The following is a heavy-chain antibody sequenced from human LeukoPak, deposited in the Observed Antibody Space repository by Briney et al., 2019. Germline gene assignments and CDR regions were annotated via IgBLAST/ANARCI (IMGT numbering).Heavy chain of an antibody. CDR3: ARDRYYVPDY. V-gene: IGHV3-66*01. J-gene: IGHJ4*02. CDR2: IFTNGGT. CDR1: GFTVSSVY. D-gene: IGHD3-16*01. Sequence: GGSLRLSCAASGFTVSSVYMSWVRQAPGKGLEWVSVIFTNGGTHYADSVKGRFTISRDNSKNTLYLQMNSLRVDDTAVYYCARDRYYVPDYWGQGALGTVSS.